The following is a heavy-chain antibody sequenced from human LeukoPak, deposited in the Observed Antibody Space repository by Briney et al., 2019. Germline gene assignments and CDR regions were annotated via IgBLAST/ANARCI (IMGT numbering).Heavy chain of an antibody. CDR2: IYYSGST. CDR1: GGSISSGDYY. D-gene: IGHD4-23*01. CDR3: ASDYGGNPEYFQH. J-gene: IGHJ1*01. Sequence: SETLSLPCTVSGGSISSGDYYWSWIRQPPGKGLEWIGYIYYSGSTYYNPSLKSRVTISVDTSKNQFSLKLSSVTAADTAVYYCASDYGGNPEYFQHWGQGTLVTVSS. V-gene: IGHV4-30-4*01.